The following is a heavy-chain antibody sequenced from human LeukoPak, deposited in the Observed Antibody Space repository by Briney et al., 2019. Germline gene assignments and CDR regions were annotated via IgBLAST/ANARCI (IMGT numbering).Heavy chain of an antibody. CDR1: GGSFSGYY. CDR2: INHSGST. Sequence: NPSETLSLTCAVYGGSFSGYYWSWIRQPPGKGLEWIGEINHSGSTNYNPSLKSRVTISVDTSKNQFSLELSSVTAADTAVYYCARFADTSSAAHFDYWGQGTLVTVSS. D-gene: IGHD6-13*01. CDR3: ARFADTSSAAHFDY. V-gene: IGHV4-34*01. J-gene: IGHJ4*02.